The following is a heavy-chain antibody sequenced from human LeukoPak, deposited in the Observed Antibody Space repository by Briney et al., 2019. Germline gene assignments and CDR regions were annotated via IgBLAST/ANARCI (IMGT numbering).Heavy chain of an antibody. J-gene: IGHJ3*02. CDR3: ASSKTDAFDI. CDR1: GFTVSDYY. Sequence: GGSLRLSCAASGFTVSDYYMNLVRQAPGKGLEWVSYISDGGYTNYADSVKGRFTISRDNAKNSLYLQMNSLRAEDTAVYYCASSKTDAFDIWGQGTMVTVSS. CDR2: ISDGGYT. V-gene: IGHV3-11*03. D-gene: IGHD2-2*01.